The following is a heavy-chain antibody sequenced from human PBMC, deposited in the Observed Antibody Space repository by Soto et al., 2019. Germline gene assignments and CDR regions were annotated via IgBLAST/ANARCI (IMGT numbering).Heavy chain of an antibody. J-gene: IGHJ6*02. CDR3: AKCTLWFGEPLYGMDV. D-gene: IGHD3-10*01. V-gene: IGHV3-30*18. CDR1: GFTFSSYG. CDR2: ISYDGSNK. Sequence: QVQLVESGGGVVQPGRSLRLSCAASGFTFSSYGMHWVRQAPGKGLEWVAVISYDGSNKYYADSVKGRFTISRDNSKNTLYLEMNSLRAEDTAVYYCAKCTLWFGEPLYGMDVWGQGTTVSVSS.